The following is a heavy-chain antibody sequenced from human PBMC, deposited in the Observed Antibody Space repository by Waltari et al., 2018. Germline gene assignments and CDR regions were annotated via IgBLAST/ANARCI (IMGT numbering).Heavy chain of an antibody. CDR1: GGSISSYY. CDR3: ARDYCSGGSCYFDY. Sequence: QVQLQESGPGLVKPSETLSLTCTVPGGSISSYYWSWLLQPPGKGLEWIGRIYTSGSTNDNPSLKSRVTMSVDTSKNQFSLKLSSVTAADTAVYYCARDYCSGGSCYFDYWGQGTLVTVSS. D-gene: IGHD2-15*01. J-gene: IGHJ4*02. CDR2: IYTSGST. V-gene: IGHV4-4*07.